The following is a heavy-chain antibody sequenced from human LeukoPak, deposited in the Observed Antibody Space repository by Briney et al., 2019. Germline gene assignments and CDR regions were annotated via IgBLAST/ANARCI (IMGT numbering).Heavy chain of an antibody. CDR1: GFTFSSYA. Sequence: GGSLRLSCAASGFTFSSYAMSWVRQAPGKGLEWVSAVSRSGGSTYYADSVKGRFTISRDNSKNTLYLQMNSLRAEDTAVYYCAKAHPRSYSSGWLFDYWGQGTLVTVSS. V-gene: IGHV3-23*01. J-gene: IGHJ4*02. CDR2: VSRSGGST. D-gene: IGHD6-19*01. CDR3: AKAHPRSYSSGWLFDY.